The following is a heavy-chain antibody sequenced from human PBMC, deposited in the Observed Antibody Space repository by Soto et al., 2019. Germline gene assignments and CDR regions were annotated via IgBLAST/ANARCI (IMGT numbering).Heavy chain of an antibody. D-gene: IGHD1-26*01. V-gene: IGHV1-69*01. Sequence: QVQLVQSGAEVKKPGSSVKVSCKASGGTFSSYAISWVRQAPGQGLEWMGGIIPIFGTANYAQKFQGRVTITADEPTSTAYMELSSLRSEDTAVYCCARGARGWDISGYYCGMDVWGQGNTVTVSS. CDR2: IIPIFGTA. CDR1: GGTFSSYA. J-gene: IGHJ6*02. CDR3: ARGARGWDISGYYCGMDV.